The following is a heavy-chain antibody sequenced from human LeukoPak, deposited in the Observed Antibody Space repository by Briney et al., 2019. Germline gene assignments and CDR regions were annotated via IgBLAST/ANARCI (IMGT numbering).Heavy chain of an antibody. V-gene: IGHV3-30*02. CDR2: IQYDENNK. Sequence: PGGSLRLSCAASGFTFSSYGMHWVRQAPGKGLEWVAFIQYDENNKYYADSVKGRFTISRDNSKNTLYLQMNSLRAEDAAVYYCAREPPPYYYDSSGYYPMSSWGQGTLVTVSS. CDR1: GFTFSSYG. J-gene: IGHJ5*02. D-gene: IGHD3-22*01. CDR3: AREPPPYYYDSSGYYPMSS.